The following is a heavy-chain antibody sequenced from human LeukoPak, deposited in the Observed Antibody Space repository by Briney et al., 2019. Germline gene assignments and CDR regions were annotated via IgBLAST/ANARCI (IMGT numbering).Heavy chain of an antibody. CDR1: GFTFSSYA. V-gene: IGHV3-23*01. D-gene: IGHD1-1*01. J-gene: IGHJ6*02. CDR3: AKDQRRSAGLEPVYGMDV. Sequence: GSLRLSCAASGFTFSSYAMSWVRQAPGRGLEWVSTISGSGGSTYYADSVKGRFTISRDNSKDTLYLQMNTLRGEDTAVYYCAKDQRRSAGLEPVYGMDVWGQGTTVTVSS. CDR2: ISGSGGST.